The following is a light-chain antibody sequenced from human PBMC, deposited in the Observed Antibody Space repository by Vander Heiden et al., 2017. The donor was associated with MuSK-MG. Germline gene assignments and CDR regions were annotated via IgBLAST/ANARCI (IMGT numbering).Light chain of an antibody. CDR2: DVS. CDR1: SSDVVGYNS. CDR3: GSYTSSSNWV. Sequence: QPALTQPPPVSRSPGQSIPISSTGPSSDVVGYNSVSWYKQHPPQAPKLMIYDVSSRPSGVSSRFSGYKSGNAASLTITGHEAEEEADYYCGSYTSSSNWVFGGGTKLTVL. V-gene: IGLV2-14*01. J-gene: IGLJ3*02.